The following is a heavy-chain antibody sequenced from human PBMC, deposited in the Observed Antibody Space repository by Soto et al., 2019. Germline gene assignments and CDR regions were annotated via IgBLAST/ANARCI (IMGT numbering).Heavy chain of an antibody. CDR3: AKGGELSPYDTSGFYNRY. CDR2: ISGNGDNT. Sequence: GGSLRLSCAASGFTVSSNYMSWVRQAPGKGLEWVSGISGNGDNTYYAESVKGRFTISRDNSKKTLYLQMNSLRAEDTAVYYCAKGGELSPYDTSGFYNRYWGQGTLVTVSS. D-gene: IGHD3-22*01. CDR1: GFTVSSNY. V-gene: IGHV3-23*01. J-gene: IGHJ4*02.